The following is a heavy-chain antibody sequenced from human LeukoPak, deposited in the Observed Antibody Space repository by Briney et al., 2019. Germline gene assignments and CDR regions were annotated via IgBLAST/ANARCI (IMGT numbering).Heavy chain of an antibody. CDR2: IYYSGTT. V-gene: IGHV4-31*03. CDR1: GGSISSGGYH. D-gene: IGHD3-9*01. Sequence: SQTLSLTCTVSGGSISSGGYHWSWIRQHPGKGLEWIAYIYYSGTTYSNPSLKSRLTISVDTTKNQFSLKLRSVTAADTAVYYCAREVKGYDILTGYYRSRPTGAFDIWGQGTMVTVSS. J-gene: IGHJ3*02. CDR3: AREVKGYDILTGYYRSRPTGAFDI.